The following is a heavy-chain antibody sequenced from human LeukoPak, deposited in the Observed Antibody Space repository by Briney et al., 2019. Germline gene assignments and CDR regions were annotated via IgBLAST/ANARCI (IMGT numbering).Heavy chain of an antibody. J-gene: IGHJ6*04. Sequence: SGGSLRLSCAASGFTFSSYSMNWVRQAPGKGLEWVSSISSSSSYIYYADSVKGRFTISRDNAKNSLYLQMNSLRAEDTAVYYCARTKGYSGYDSTVDVWGKGTTVTVSS. V-gene: IGHV3-21*01. CDR2: ISSSSSYI. CDR1: GFTFSSYS. D-gene: IGHD5-12*01. CDR3: ARTKGYSGYDSTVDV.